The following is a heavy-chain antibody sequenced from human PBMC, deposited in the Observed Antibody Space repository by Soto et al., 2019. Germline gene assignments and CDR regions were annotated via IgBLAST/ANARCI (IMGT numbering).Heavy chain of an antibody. J-gene: IGHJ4*02. Sequence: PSETLSVTCTVAGGYISSYYWGWIRQPPGKGLEWIGYIYYSGSTNYNPSLKSRVTISVDTSKNQFSLKLSSVTAADTAVYYCARRWGPTFDFWGQGTLVTVSS. CDR3: ARRWGPTFDF. CDR2: IYYSGST. CDR1: GGYISSYY. D-gene: IGHD1-26*01. V-gene: IGHV4-59*01.